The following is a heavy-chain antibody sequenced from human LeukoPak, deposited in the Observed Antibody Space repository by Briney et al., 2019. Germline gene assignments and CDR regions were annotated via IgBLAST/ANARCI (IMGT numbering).Heavy chain of an antibody. D-gene: IGHD3-3*01. V-gene: IGHV3-21*01. CDR1: GFTFSSYS. Sequence: GGSLRLSCAASGFTFSSYSMNWVRQAPGKGLEWVSSISSSSSYIYYADSVKGRFTISRDNDKNSLYMQMNSLRAEDTAVYYCARVDYDFWSGYSTYWGQGTLVTVSS. CDR2: ISSSSSYI. CDR3: ARVDYDFWSGYSTY. J-gene: IGHJ4*02.